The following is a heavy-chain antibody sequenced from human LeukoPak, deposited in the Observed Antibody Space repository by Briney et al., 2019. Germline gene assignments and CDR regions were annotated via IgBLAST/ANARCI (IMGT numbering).Heavy chain of an antibody. Sequence: PGGSLRLSCAASRFTFSIFGMTWVRQAPGKGLEWVSGISGSGDNTYYADSVKGRFTISRDNSKNTLYLQMNSLRAEDTAVYHCAKLTAQAGGTGYFESRGQGTLVTVSS. V-gene: IGHV3-23*01. CDR3: AKLTAQAGGTGYFES. D-gene: IGHD6-13*01. CDR2: ISGSGDNT. J-gene: IGHJ4*02. CDR1: RFTFSIFG.